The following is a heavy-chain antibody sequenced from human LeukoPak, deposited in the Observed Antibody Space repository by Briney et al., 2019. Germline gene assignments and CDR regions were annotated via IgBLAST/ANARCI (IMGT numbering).Heavy chain of an antibody. CDR3: ARDGWFGELWDGTDYYYYYYGMDV. V-gene: IGHV4-4*07. CDR1: GGSISSYY. CDR2: IYTSGST. D-gene: IGHD3-10*01. J-gene: IGHJ6*02. Sequence: SETLSLTCTVSGGSISSYYWSWIRQPAGKGLEWIGRIYTSGSTNYNPSLKSRVTMSVDTSKNQFSLKLSSVTAADTAVYYCARDGWFGELWDGTDYYYYYYGMDVWGQGTTVTVSS.